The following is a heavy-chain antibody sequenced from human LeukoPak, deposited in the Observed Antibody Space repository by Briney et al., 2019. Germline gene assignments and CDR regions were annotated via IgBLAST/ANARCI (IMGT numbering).Heavy chain of an antibody. CDR2: ISAYNGNT. CDR3: ARTYYYDSSGYYYGHWFDP. Sequence: ASVKVSCKASGYTFTNFGISWVRQAPGQGLEWMGWISAYNGNTKYPQKLQGRVTMTTDTSTSTAYMELRSLRSDDTSVYYCARTYYYDSSGYYYGHWFDPWGQGTLVTVSS. CDR1: GYTFTNFG. J-gene: IGHJ5*02. V-gene: IGHV1-18*01. D-gene: IGHD3-22*01.